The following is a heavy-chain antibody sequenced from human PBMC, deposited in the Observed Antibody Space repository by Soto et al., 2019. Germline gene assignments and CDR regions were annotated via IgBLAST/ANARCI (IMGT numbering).Heavy chain of an antibody. Sequence: GGSLRLSCGASGFTFSDYSMNWVRQAPGKGLEWVSSISSSKNYIYYADSLEGRFSISRDNTQNSLYLQMNSLRVEDTAVYYCARRRGPERDCSVGSCYSRRDAFDIWGQGSMVTVSS. D-gene: IGHD2-15*01. CDR3: ARRRGPERDCSVGSCYSRRDAFDI. J-gene: IGHJ3*02. CDR2: ISSSKNYI. CDR1: GFTFSDYS. V-gene: IGHV3-21*01.